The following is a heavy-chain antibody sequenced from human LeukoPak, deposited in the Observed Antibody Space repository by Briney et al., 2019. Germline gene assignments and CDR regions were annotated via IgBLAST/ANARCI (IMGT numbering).Heavy chain of an antibody. Sequence: GGSLRLSCAAPGFTVSSNYMSWVRQAPGKGLEWVSVIYSGGSTYYADSVKGRFTISRDNSKNTLYLQMNSLRAEDTAVYYCARGSNYDSSGYYLLNWGQGTLVTVSS. CDR3: ARGSNYDSSGYYLLN. V-gene: IGHV3-66*01. CDR2: IYSGGST. J-gene: IGHJ4*02. CDR1: GFTVSSNY. D-gene: IGHD3-22*01.